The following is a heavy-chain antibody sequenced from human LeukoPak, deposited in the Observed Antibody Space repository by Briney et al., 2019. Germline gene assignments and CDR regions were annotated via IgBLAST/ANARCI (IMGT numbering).Heavy chain of an antibody. V-gene: IGHV4-34*01. CDR1: GGSFSGYY. J-gene: IGHJ3*02. CDR3: ARNSSCWEYNDAFDI. Sequence: SETLSLTCAVYGGSFSGYYWSWIRQPPGKGLEWIGEISHSGSTNYNPSLKSRVTISVDTSKNQFSLKLSSVTAADTAVYYCARNSSCWEYNDAFDIWGQGTMVTVSS. CDR2: ISHSGST. D-gene: IGHD6-13*01.